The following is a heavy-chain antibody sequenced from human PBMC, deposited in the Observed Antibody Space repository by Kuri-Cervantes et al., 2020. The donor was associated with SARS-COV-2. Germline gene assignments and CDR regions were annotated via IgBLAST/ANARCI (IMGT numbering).Heavy chain of an antibody. V-gene: IGHV3-21*01. Sequence: GESLKIFCAASGFTFSSYSMNWVRQAPGKGLEWVSSISSSSSYIYYADSVKGRFNISRDNAKNSLYLQMNSLRAEDTAVYYCARDKAADYDFWSGYRYGMDVWGQGTTVTVSS. J-gene: IGHJ6*02. CDR1: GFTFSSYS. CDR3: ARDKAADYDFWSGYRYGMDV. D-gene: IGHD3-3*01. CDR2: ISSSSSYI.